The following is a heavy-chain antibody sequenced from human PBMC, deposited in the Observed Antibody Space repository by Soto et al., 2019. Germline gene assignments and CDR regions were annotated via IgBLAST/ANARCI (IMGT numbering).Heavy chain of an antibody. CDR3: ARDISGSIDL. Sequence: SGGSLRLSCISSGFTLRSSAIHWVRQAPGKGLEAVAFTWHDGSNKYYADSGKGRFSASRDSSNDVLYLQMDNLRDADTAIYYCARDISGSIDLWGQGTLVTVSS. J-gene: IGHJ5*02. CDR1: GFTLRSSA. V-gene: IGHV3-33*01. CDR2: TWHDGSNK. D-gene: IGHD1-26*01.